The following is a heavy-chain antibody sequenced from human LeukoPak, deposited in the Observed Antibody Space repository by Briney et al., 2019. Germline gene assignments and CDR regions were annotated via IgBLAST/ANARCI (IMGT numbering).Heavy chain of an antibody. Sequence: ASETLSLTCTVSGGSISTSSYCLGWIRHPPGKGLEWIGYIYYSGSTNYNPSLKSRVAISVDTSKNQFSLKLSSVTAADTAVYYCARSSQIGYYYDSSGYYFDYWGQGTLVTVSS. CDR3: ARSSQIGYYYDSSGYYFDY. CDR2: IYYSGST. D-gene: IGHD3-22*01. V-gene: IGHV4-61*05. J-gene: IGHJ4*02. CDR1: GGSISTSSYC.